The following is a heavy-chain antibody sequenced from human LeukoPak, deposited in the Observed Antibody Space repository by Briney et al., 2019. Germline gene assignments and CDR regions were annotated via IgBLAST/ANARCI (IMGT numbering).Heavy chain of an antibody. CDR1: VFTFSGSA. V-gene: IGHV3-73*01. Sequence: GVLLRLSCSASVFTFSGSAMHWVRQASGKRLQWVCRIRSKANSYATAYAASVKGRFTISRDDSKNTAYLQMNSLKTEDTAVYYCTRLEDYYDSSVSWGQGTLVTVSS. CDR2: IRSKANSYAT. D-gene: IGHD3-22*01. J-gene: IGHJ5*02. CDR3: TRLEDYYDSSVS.